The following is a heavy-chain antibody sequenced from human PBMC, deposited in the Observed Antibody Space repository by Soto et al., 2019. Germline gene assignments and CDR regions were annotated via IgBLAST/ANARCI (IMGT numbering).Heavy chain of an antibody. CDR2: IKEDGSEK. CDR1: GFTFGTYW. D-gene: IGHD2-2*01. CDR3: ARDLGRTAAGYYYYYAMDV. J-gene: IGHJ6*02. V-gene: IGHV3-7*01. Sequence: PVGSLRLSCVASGFTFGTYWMNWVRQAPGKGLEWVANIKEDGSEKFFEDSVKGRFTISRDNAKSSLYLQMHSLRAEDTAVYYCARDLGRTAAGYYYYYAMDVWGQGTTVTVSS.